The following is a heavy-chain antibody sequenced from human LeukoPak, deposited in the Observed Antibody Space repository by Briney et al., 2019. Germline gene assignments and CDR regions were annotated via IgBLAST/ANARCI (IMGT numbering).Heavy chain of an antibody. D-gene: IGHD6-19*01. V-gene: IGHV3-7*01. Sequence: GGPLRLSCAASGFIFSSYWMSWVRQAPGKGLEWVANIKQDGSEKSYVDSVKGRFTISRDNAKNSLYLQMNSLRAEDTAVYYCARVSYSSGWYDAFDIWGQGTMVTVSS. CDR1: GFIFSSYW. J-gene: IGHJ3*02. CDR3: ARVSYSSGWYDAFDI. CDR2: IKQDGSEK.